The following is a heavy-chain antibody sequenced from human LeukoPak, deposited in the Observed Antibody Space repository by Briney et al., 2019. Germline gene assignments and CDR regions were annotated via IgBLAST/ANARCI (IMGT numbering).Heavy chain of an antibody. Sequence: SETLSLTCTVSGGSISSSSYYWGWIRQPPGKGLEWIGGIYYSGSTYYNPSLKSRVTISVDTSKNQFSLKLSSVTAADTAVYYCARRGLAGPPDYWGQGTLVTVSS. J-gene: IGHJ4*02. D-gene: IGHD6-13*01. CDR3: ARRGLAGPPDY. CDR1: GGSISSSSYY. V-gene: IGHV4-39*01. CDR2: IYYSGST.